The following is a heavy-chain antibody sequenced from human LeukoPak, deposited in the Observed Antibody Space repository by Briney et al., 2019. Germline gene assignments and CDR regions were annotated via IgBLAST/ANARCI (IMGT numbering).Heavy chain of an antibody. CDR1: AFTFSSYS. CDR3: ASIAAAGSLGAFDI. V-gene: IGHV3-21*01. D-gene: IGHD6-13*01. CDR2: ISSSSSYI. J-gene: IGHJ3*02. Sequence: GGSLRLSCAASAFTFSSYSMNWVRQAPGKGLEWVSSISSSSSYIYYADSVKGRFTISRDNAKNSLYLQMNSLRAEDTAVYYCASIAAAGSLGAFDIWGQGTMVTVSS.